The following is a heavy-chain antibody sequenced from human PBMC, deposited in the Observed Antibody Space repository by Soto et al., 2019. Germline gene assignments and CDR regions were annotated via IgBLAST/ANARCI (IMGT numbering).Heavy chain of an antibody. J-gene: IGHJ6*02. Sequence: PWWSLRLSCLGPVFIFSSYYMNWGRQAPGKGLEWVSSISGGSAYIYYADSVKGRFTISRDNAKNSLYLEMNSLRVEDTAVYYCVRVWRLVGRYGMDVWGQGTTVTVSS. CDR1: VFIFSSYY. CDR2: ISGGSAYI. V-gene: IGHV3-21*01. CDR3: VRVWRLVGRYGMDV. D-gene: IGHD6-25*01.